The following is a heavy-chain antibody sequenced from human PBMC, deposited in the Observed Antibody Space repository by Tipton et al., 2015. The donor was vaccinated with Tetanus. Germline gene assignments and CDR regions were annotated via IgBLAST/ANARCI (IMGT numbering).Heavy chain of an antibody. V-gene: IGHV4-34*01. CDR2: INHSGST. D-gene: IGHD4-17*01. CDR1: GGSFSGYY. Sequence: TLSLTCAVYGGSFSGYYWSWIRQPPGKGLEWIGEINHSGSTNYNPSLKSRVTISVDTSKNQFSLKLSSVTAADPAVYYCARFAVTTSWFDPWGQGTLVTVSS. J-gene: IGHJ5*02. CDR3: ARFAVTTSWFDP.